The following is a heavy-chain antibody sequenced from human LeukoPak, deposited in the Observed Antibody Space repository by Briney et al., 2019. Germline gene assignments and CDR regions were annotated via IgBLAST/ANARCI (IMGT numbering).Heavy chain of an antibody. CDR3: AKDPYKGGSDY. CDR1: GFTVSSNY. D-gene: IGHD1-1*01. Sequence: GGSLRLSCAASGFTVSSNYMSWVRQAPGKGLEWVSVIYSGGSTYYADSVKGRFTISRDNSKNTLYLQMNSLSAEDTAVYYCAKDPYKGGSDYWGQGTLVTVSS. CDR2: IYSGGST. V-gene: IGHV3-53*01. J-gene: IGHJ4*02.